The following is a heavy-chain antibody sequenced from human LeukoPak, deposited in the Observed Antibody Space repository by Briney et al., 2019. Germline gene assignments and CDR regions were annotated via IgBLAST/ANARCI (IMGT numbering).Heavy chain of an antibody. Sequence: PGGSLRLSCAAFGFTFSNYWMSWVRQAPGKGLEWVANIKQDGSEKYYVDSVKGRFTISRDNAKNSLYLQMNSLRAEDTAVYYCARDPFCSSTSCYHWGQGTLVTVSS. CDR2: IKQDGSEK. D-gene: IGHD2-2*01. J-gene: IGHJ4*02. V-gene: IGHV3-7*01. CDR1: GFTFSNYW. CDR3: ARDPFCSSTSCYH.